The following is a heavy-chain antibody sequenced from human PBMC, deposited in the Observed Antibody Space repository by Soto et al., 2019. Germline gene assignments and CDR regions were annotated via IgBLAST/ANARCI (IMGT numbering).Heavy chain of an antibody. J-gene: IGHJ3*02. D-gene: IGHD3-16*02. CDR2: IYYSGST. CDR1: GGSISSGGYY. CDR3: ARDYVWGSYRLAAFDI. Sequence: QVQLQESGPGLVKPSQTLSLTCTVSGGSISSGGYYWSWIRQHPGKGLEWIGYIYYSGSTYYNPSLKSRVTISVDTSKNQFSLKLSSVTAADTAVYYCARDYVWGSYRLAAFDIWGQGTMVTVSS. V-gene: IGHV4-31*03.